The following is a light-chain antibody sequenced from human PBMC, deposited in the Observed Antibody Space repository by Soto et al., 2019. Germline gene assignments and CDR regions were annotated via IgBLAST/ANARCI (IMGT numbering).Light chain of an antibody. CDR2: KAS. Sequence: DMQMTQSPSTMSGSLGDSVTIXXRASQTISSWLAWYQQKPGKAPKIXIYKASTLKSGVPSRFSGSGSGTEFTLTISSLQPDDFATYYCQHYKSYSEAFGQGTKVDIK. V-gene: IGKV1-5*03. J-gene: IGKJ1*01. CDR1: QTISSW. CDR3: QHYKSYSEA.